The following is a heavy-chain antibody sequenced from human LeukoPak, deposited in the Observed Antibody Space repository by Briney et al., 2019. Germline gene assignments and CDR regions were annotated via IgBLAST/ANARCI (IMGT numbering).Heavy chain of an antibody. Sequence: PGGSLRLSCAASGFTVSSSYMSWVRQAPGKGLEWVSVIYSGDKTYYADSVKGRFTISRDNSKNTLYLQMNSLRAEDTAVYYCARPSLYCGGDCSNPSYFDYWGQGTLVTVSS. V-gene: IGHV3-53*05. J-gene: IGHJ4*02. CDR2: IYSGDKT. CDR3: ARPSLYCGGDCSNPSYFDY. D-gene: IGHD2-21*02. CDR1: GFTVSSSY.